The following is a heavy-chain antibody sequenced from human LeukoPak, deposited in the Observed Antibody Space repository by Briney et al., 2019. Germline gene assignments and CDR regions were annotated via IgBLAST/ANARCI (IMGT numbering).Heavy chain of an antibody. CDR3: ARESRSGMGTWGYYFGTDV. D-gene: IGHD1-1*01. CDR2: IKQDGSEK. J-gene: IGHJ6*02. V-gene: IGHV3-7*01. CDR1: GFTFSQYW. Sequence: PGGSLRLSCAASGFTFSQYWMSWVRQAPGKGLEWVANIKQDGSEKYYVDSVKGRFAISRDNAKNSLYLQMNRLRAEDTAVYYCARESRSGMGTWGYYFGTDVWGQGTTVTVSS.